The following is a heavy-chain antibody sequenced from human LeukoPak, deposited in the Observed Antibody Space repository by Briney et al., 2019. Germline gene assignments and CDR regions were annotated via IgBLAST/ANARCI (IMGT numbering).Heavy chain of an antibody. V-gene: IGHV3-23*01. CDR3: AKDGGYSYGLYYYYYYGMDV. CDR2: ISGSGGST. CDR1: GFTFSSYA. J-gene: IGHJ6*02. D-gene: IGHD5-18*01. Sequence: GGSLRLSCAASGFTFSSYAMSWVRQAPGKGLEWVSAISGSGGSTYYADSMKGRFTISRDNSKNTLYLQMNSLRAEDTAVYYCAKDGGYSYGLYYYYYYGMDVGDQGTTVTVS.